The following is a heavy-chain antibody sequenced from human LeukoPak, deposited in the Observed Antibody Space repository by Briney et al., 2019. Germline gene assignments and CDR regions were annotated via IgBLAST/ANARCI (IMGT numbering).Heavy chain of an antibody. D-gene: IGHD3-10*01. CDR2: ISYDGSNK. V-gene: IGHV3-30*18. CDR3: AKEMVRGVTPIDY. Sequence: GGSLRLSCAASGFTFSSYWMSWVRQVPGKGLEWVAVISYDGSNKYYADSVKGRFTISRDNSKNTLYLQMNSLRAEDTAVYYCAKEMVRGVTPIDYWGQGTLVTVSS. J-gene: IGHJ4*02. CDR1: GFTFSSYW.